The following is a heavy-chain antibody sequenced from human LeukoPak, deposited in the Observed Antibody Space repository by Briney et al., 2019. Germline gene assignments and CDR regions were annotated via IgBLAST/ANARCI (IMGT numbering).Heavy chain of an antibody. CDR3: TADFWSGLVWFDP. J-gene: IGHJ5*02. CDR2: IKSKTDGGTT. Sequence: PGGSLRLSCAASGFTFSNAWMSWVRQAPGKGLEWVGRIKSKTDGGTTDYAAPVKGRFTISRGDSKNTLYLQMNSLKTEDTAVYYCTADFWSGLVWFDPWGQGTLVTVSS. CDR1: GFTFSNAW. D-gene: IGHD3-3*01. V-gene: IGHV3-15*01.